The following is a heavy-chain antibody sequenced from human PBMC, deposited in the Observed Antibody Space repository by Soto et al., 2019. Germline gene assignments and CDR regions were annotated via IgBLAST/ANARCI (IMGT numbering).Heavy chain of an antibody. V-gene: IGHV4-59*01. D-gene: IGHD2-2*01. J-gene: IGHJ6*02. CDR2: TYYSGST. CDR3: AREVGSIWNV. CDR1: GGSISSYY. Sequence: SETLSLTCTVSGGSISSYYWSWIRQPPGKGLEWIGYTYYSGSTNYNPSLKSRVTISVDTSKNQFSLKLSSVTAADTAVYYCAREVGSIWNVWGQGTTVTVSS.